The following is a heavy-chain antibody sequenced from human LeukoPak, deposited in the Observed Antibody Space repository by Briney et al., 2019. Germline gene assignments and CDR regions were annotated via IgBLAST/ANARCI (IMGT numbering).Heavy chain of an antibody. CDR2: INWSGGST. D-gene: IGHD3-10*01. Sequence: GGSLRLSCAASGFTFDDYSMSWVRQAPGKGLEWVSGINWSGGSTGYADSVKGRFTISRDNAKNSLYLQMNSLRAEDTALYHCARVYYGSGSYLFDYWGQGTLVTVSS. V-gene: IGHV3-20*01. J-gene: IGHJ4*02. CDR1: GFTFDDYS. CDR3: ARVYYGSGSYLFDY.